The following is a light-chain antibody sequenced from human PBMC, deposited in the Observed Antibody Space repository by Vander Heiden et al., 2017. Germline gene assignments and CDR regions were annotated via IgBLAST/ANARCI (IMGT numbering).Light chain of an antibody. J-gene: IGKJ3*01. CDR2: AAS. Sequence: DIQMTQSPSSLSASVGDRVTITCRASQSISSYLNWYQQKPGKAPKLLIYAASSLQSGVPSRFSGSGSGTDFTLTISRLQPEDFATYYCQQSYSTPLTFGHGTNVDIK. CDR3: QQSYSTPLT. CDR1: QSISSY. V-gene: IGKV1-39*01.